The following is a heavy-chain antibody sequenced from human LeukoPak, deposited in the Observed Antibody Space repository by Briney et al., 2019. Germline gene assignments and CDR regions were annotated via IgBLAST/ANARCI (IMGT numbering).Heavy chain of an antibody. J-gene: IGHJ4*02. Sequence: GGSLRLSCAASGFTFSSYWMSWVRQAPGKGLEWVANIKQDGGETFYVDSVKGRFTISRDNAKNSLYLQMNSLRAEDTAVYYCARSRSRQLVPDYWGQGTLVTVSS. V-gene: IGHV3-7*01. CDR1: GFTFSSYW. CDR2: IKQDGGET. CDR3: ARSRSRQLVPDY. D-gene: IGHD6-13*01.